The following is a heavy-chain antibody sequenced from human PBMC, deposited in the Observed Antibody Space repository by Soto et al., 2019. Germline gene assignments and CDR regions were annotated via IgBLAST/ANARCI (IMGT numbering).Heavy chain of an antibody. Sequence: QVQLVESGGGVVQPGRSLRLSCAASGFMFSSYGIHWVRQAPGRGLEWVAVISYGGTYKYYADSVKGRFTLFRDNSENTVSLQMNSLRPEDTAVYYCAKQYTDLVIGAFDVWGPGAMVTVSS. CDR1: GFMFSSYG. J-gene: IGHJ3*01. CDR3: AKQYTDLVIGAFDV. V-gene: IGHV3-30*18. CDR2: ISYGGTYK. D-gene: IGHD2-2*01.